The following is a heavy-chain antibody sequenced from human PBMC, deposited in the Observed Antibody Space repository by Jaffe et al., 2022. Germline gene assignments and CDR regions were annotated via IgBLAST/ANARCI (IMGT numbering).Heavy chain of an antibody. CDR1: GFSLSNARLG. CDR2: IFANDET. D-gene: IGHD6-25*01. CDR3: ARMREYMSGYYRNYYHYMDV. V-gene: IGHV2-26*01. Sequence: QVTLKESGPVLVKPTETLTLTCAVSGFSLSNARLGVSWIRQPPGKALEWLAHIFANDETAYNPSLRTRLTISQDTSESHVALIMTQMDPADTATYYCARMREYMSGYYRNYYHYMDVWGNGTTVTVSS. J-gene: IGHJ6*03.